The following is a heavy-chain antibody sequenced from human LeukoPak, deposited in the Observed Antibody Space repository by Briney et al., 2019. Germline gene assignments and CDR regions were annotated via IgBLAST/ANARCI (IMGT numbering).Heavy chain of an antibody. CDR2: VNHYDSI. Sequence: SETLSLTCDVSGGSFTGHYWTWIRQPPGQGLEWLGEVNHYDSITYNPSLKSRVTISVDKSKNQFSLKLSSVTAADTAVYYCARAPSRGSGAVAFDIWGQGTMVTVSS. CDR3: ARAPSRGSGAVAFDI. V-gene: IGHV4-34*01. D-gene: IGHD3-3*01. J-gene: IGHJ3*02. CDR1: GGSFTGHY.